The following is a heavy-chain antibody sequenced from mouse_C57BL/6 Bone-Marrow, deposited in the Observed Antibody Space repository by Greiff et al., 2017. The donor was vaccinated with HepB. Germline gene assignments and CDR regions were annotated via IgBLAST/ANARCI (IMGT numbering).Heavy chain of an antibody. CDR2: IDPSDSYT. CDR1: GYTFTSYW. Sequence: VQLQQPGAELVKPGASVKLSCKASGYTFTSYWMQWVKQRPGQGLEWIGEIDPSDSYTNYNQKFKGKATLTVDTSSSTAYMQLSSLTSEDSAVYYCARCGHGNYEDFEVWGTGTTVTVSS. D-gene: IGHD2-1*01. CDR3: ARCGHGNYEDFEV. J-gene: IGHJ1*03. V-gene: IGHV1-50*01.